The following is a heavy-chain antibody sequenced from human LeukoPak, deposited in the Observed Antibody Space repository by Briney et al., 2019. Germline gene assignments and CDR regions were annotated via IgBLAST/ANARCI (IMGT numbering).Heavy chain of an antibody. CDR2: IKQDGSEK. D-gene: IGHD3-10*01. CDR3: ARSSNGAFDY. V-gene: IGHV3-7*01. Sequence: GGSLTLSCAASQFTFSSYWMTWVRHVPGKGLEWVANIKQDGSEKNYVDSVKGRFTISRDNAKNSLYLQMNSLRSEDTAVYYCARSSNGAFDYWGQGTLVTVAS. J-gene: IGHJ4*02. CDR1: QFTFSSYW.